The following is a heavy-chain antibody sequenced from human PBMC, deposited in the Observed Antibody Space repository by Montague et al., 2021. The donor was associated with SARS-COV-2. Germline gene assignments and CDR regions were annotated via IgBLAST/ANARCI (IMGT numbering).Heavy chain of an antibody. V-gene: IGHV4-39*01. J-gene: IGHJ4*02. CDR2: IYYSGST. D-gene: IGHD2-15*01. CDR1: GGSISSSSYY. CDR3: ARLASGWWELTLDY. Sequence: SETLSLTCTVSGGSISSSSYYWGWIRQPPGKGLEWIGSIYYSGSTYYNPSLKSRVTISVDTSKNQFSLKRSSVTAADTAVYYCARLASGWWELTLDYWGQGTLVTVSS.